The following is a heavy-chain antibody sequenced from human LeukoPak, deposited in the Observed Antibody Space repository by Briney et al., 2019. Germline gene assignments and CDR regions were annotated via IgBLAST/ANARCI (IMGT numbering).Heavy chain of an antibody. CDR1: GFTFSSYW. Sequence: GGSLRLSCAASGFTFSSYWMHWIRQAPGKGLEWISYISASSSYTNYADSVKGRFTISRDNAKNSLYLQMNSLRVEDTAVYYCARAEYQLHMLNAFDIWGQGTMVTVSS. D-gene: IGHD2-2*01. CDR3: ARAEYQLHMLNAFDI. V-gene: IGHV3-11*06. CDR2: ISASSSYT. J-gene: IGHJ3*02.